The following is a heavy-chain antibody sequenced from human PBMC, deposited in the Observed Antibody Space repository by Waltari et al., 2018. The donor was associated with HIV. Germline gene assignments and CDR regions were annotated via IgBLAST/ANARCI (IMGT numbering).Heavy chain of an antibody. D-gene: IGHD3-3*01. CDR3: AKGGSHLTIFEAWFDS. J-gene: IGHJ5*01. V-gene: IGHV3-9*01. CDR2: ISWNSGIT. CDR1: GFPFDDYH. Sequence: EVQLVESGGGLVQPGRSLRLSCAASGFPFDDYHMHGVRQSPGKGLEWVSGISWNSGITDYGDSVKGRFTISRDNAKNSLYLQMNSLTVEDTAFYYCAKGGSHLTIFEAWFDSWGQGTLVTVSS.